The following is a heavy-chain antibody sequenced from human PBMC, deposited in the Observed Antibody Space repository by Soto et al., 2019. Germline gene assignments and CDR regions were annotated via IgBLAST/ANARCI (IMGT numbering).Heavy chain of an antibody. D-gene: IGHD2-15*01. J-gene: IGHJ1*01. V-gene: IGHV3-7*01. CDR2: IKPDGSAK. CDR3: AAWDIANP. Sequence: EEKLVQSGGGLVRPGGSLRLSCVGSGITFSNYWMKWVRQTPGKGLEWVANIKPDGSAKAYMDSVKGRFTVPRDNAKNSLYLQMNGLRAEDTAVYFCAAWDIANPWGQGTLVTVSS. CDR1: GITFSNYW.